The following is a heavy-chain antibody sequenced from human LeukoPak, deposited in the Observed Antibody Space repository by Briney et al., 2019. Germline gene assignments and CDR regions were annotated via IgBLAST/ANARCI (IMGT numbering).Heavy chain of an antibody. V-gene: IGHV3-23*01. J-gene: IGHJ4*02. CDR2: ISGSGGST. CDR1: GFTFSSYA. D-gene: IGHD6-19*01. CDR3: AKDLDSSGWYNFDY. Sequence: GGSLRLSCAASGFTFSSYAMSWVRQAPGKGLEWVSAISGSGGSTDYADSVKGRFTISRDNSKNTLYLQMNSLRAEDTAVYYCAKDLDSSGWYNFDYWGQGTLVTVS.